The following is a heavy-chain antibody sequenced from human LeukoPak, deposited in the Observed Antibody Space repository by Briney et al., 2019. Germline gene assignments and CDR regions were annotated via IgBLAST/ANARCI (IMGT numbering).Heavy chain of an antibody. J-gene: IGHJ3*02. Sequence: GGSLRLSCAASGFTFSSCTMNWVRQAPGKGLKWVSSISSTSSYIFHADSVKGRFTISRDNAKNSLYLQMNSLRAEDTAVYYCASGPNGAFDIWGQGTMVTVSS. CDR1: GFTFSSCT. CDR2: ISSTSSYI. V-gene: IGHV3-21*01. CDR3: ASGPNGAFDI.